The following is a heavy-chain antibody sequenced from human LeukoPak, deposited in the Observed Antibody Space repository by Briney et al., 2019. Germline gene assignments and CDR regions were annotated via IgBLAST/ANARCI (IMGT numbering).Heavy chain of an antibody. CDR3: ARVPRYYYYMDV. J-gene: IGHJ6*03. Sequence: PSETLSLTSALSVGSISSYYWSWIRQPPGKGLEWIGYIYDSGSTNYNPSLKSRVTISVDTSKNQFSLKLSFVTAADTAVYYCARVPRYYYYMDVWGKGTTVTVSS. CDR1: VGSISSYY. V-gene: IGHV4-59*01. CDR2: IYDSGST.